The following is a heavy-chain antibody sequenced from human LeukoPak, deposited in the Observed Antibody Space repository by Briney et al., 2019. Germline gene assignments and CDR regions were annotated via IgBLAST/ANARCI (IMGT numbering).Heavy chain of an antibody. D-gene: IGHD2-2*03. CDR2: IKHSGST. CDR3: ARGRWKMDIVVVPAARFAY. V-gene: IGHV4-34*01. J-gene: IGHJ4*02. Sequence: SETLSLTCAVYGGSFSGYYWSWIRQPPGKGLEWIGEIKHSGSTNYNPSLKRRVTISADTSTNQFSLKLSSVTAADTAVYYCARGRWKMDIVVVPAARFAYWGQGTLVTVSS. CDR1: GGSFSGYY.